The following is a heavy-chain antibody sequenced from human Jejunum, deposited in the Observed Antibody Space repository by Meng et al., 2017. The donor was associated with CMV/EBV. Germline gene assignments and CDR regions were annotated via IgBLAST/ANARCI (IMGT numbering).Heavy chain of an antibody. CDR3: AREIGMIMIPKSLRAGY. Sequence: TLTAYYMNWVRQSPGQGLEWMGWINPKSGVTHYAQKFQGRVTMTRDTSTSTAYMELSRLRSDDTAVYYCAREIGMIMIPKSLRAGYWGQGALVTVSS. CDR2: INPKSGVT. V-gene: IGHV1-2*02. D-gene: IGHD3-16*01. CDR1: TLTAYY. J-gene: IGHJ4*02.